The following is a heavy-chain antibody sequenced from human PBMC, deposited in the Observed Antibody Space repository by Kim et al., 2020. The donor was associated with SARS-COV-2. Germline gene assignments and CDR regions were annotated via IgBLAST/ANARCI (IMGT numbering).Heavy chain of an antibody. CDR1: GFTFSSYG. J-gene: IGHJ6*01. CDR3: AKYFLSDSSGYSGYGMD. V-gene: IGHV3-30*18. CDR2: ISYDGSNK. Sequence: GGSLRLSCAASGFTFSSYGMHWVRQAPGKGLEWVAVISYDGSNKYYADSVKGRFTISRDNSKNTLYLQMNSLRAEDTAVYYCAKYFLSDSSGYSGYGMD. D-gene: IGHD3-22*01.